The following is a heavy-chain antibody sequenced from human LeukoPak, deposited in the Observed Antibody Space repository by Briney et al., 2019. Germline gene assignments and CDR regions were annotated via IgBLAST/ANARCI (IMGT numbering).Heavy chain of an antibody. D-gene: IGHD6-13*01. CDR2: INPNSGDT. CDR1: GYTFTGYY. J-gene: IGHJ4*02. V-gene: IGHV1-2*02. CDR3: ARDFGIFGSSSWTGHDY. Sequence: GASVKVSCKASGYTFTGYYMHWVRQAPGQGLEWMGWINPNSGDTNYARKFQGRVTMTRDTSISTAYMELRSLISDDTAVYYCARDFGIFGSSSWTGHDYWGQGTLVTVSS.